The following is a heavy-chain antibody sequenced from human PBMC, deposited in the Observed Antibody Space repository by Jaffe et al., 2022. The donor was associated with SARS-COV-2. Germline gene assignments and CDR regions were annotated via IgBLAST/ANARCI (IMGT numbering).Heavy chain of an antibody. D-gene: IGHD2-21*02. CDR3: ARGHIVVVTATDPLNWFDP. V-gene: IGHV4-34*01. J-gene: IGHJ5*02. Sequence: QVQLQQWGAGLLKPSETLSLTCAVYGGSFSGYYWSWIRQPPGKGLEWIGEINHSGSTNYNPSLKSRVTISVDTSKNQFSLKLSSVTAADTAVYYCARGHIVVVTATDPLNWFDPWGQGTLVTVSS. CDR2: INHSGST. CDR1: GGSFSGYY.